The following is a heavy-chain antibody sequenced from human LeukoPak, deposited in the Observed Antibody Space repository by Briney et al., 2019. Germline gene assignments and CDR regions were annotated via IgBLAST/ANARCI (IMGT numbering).Heavy chain of an antibody. CDR2: IIPILGIA. CDR3: AREIRSGYYFWFDL. V-gene: IGHV1-69*04. CDR1: GGTFSSYA. D-gene: IGHD3-22*01. Sequence: GASVKVSCKASGGTFSSYAISWVRQAPGQGLEWMGRIIPILGIANYAQKFQGRVTITADKSTSTAYMELSSLRSEDAAVYYCAREIRSGYYFWFDLWGQGTLVTVSS. J-gene: IGHJ5*02.